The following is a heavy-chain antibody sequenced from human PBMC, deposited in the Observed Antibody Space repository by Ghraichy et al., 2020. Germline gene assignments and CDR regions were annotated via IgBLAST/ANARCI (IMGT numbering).Heavy chain of an antibody. CDR1: GFTFNDHW. J-gene: IGHJ4*02. CDR2: INKDGIEK. D-gene: IGHD2-15*01. CDR3: ARNRVANEY. Sequence: GGSLRLSCAASGFTFNDHWMSWVRQAPGKGVEWVASINKDGIEKYYVDSVKGRFTISRDSAKNSLYLQMSSLRADDAALYYCARNRVANEYWGQGTLVTVSS. V-gene: IGHV3-7*01.